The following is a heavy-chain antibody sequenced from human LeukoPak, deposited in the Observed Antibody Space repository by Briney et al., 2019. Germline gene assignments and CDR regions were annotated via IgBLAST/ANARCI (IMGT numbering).Heavy chain of an antibody. CDR3: AREDQQLVTEDDYFGY. D-gene: IGHD6-13*01. CDR1: RGSVTCWY. Sequence: SCIGSRGSVTCWYREWVSEAPGPGHERMGWINPNSGGTNCAQKFQGRVTMTRNTSNSTACMELSRLRSDDTAVYYCAREDQQLVTEDDYFGYWGQGTLVTVSS. V-gene: IGHV1-2*02. J-gene: IGHJ4*02. CDR2: INPNSGGT.